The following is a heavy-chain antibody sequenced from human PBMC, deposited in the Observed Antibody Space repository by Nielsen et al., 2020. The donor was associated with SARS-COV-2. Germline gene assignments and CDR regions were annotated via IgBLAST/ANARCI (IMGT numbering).Heavy chain of an antibody. V-gene: IGHV3-23*01. D-gene: IGHD3-22*01. Sequence: GESLKISCAASGFTVSSNYMNWVRQAPGMGLEWVSAISGSGTRTSYTESVRGRFTISRDTSKNTLYLQMNSLRAGDTAVYYCAKAFYYDDSGYSAGLDVWGPGTTVTVSS. CDR3: AKAFYYDDSGYSAGLDV. CDR1: GFTVSSNY. J-gene: IGHJ6*02. CDR2: ISGSGTRT.